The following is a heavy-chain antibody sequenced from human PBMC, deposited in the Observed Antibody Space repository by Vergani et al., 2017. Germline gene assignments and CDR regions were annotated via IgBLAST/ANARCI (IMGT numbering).Heavy chain of an antibody. CDR2: IWYDGSNK. D-gene: IGHD6-13*01. CDR3: ARDGGIAAAWDYYYYMDV. Sequence: QVQLVESGGGVVQPGRSLRLSCAASGFTFSSYGMHWVRQAPGKGLEWVAVIWYDGSNKYYADSVKGRFTISRDNSKNTLYLQMNSLRAEDTAVYYCARDGGIAAAWDYYYYMDVWGKGTTVTVSS. CDR1: GFTFSSYG. V-gene: IGHV3-33*01. J-gene: IGHJ6*03.